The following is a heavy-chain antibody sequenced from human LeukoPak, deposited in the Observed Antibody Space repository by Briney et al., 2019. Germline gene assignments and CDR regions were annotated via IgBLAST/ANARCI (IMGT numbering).Heavy chain of an antibody. CDR3: ARSPFDY. V-gene: IGHV4-34*01. J-gene: IGHJ4*02. CDR2: INHSGST. CDR1: GESFSGYY. Sequence: SETLSLTCAVYGESFSGYYWSWIRQPPEKGLEWIGEINHSGSTNYNQSLTSRGTISVDTSKSQFSLKLSSVTAADTAVYYCARSPFDYWGQGTLVTVSS.